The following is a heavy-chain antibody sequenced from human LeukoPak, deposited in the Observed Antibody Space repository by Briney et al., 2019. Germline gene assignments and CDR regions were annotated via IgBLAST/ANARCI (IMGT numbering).Heavy chain of an antibody. J-gene: IGHJ6*03. CDR3: ARDIWFGDLSRRTPQYYHYLDV. Sequence: ASVKVSCKASGYTFGSYDINWVRQATGQGLEWMGWMNPNTGKTDYAQKFQGRVTMTRDTSISTAYLELSSLRSEDTAVYFCARDIWFGDLSRRTPQYYHYLDVWGEGTTVIVSS. D-gene: IGHD3-10*01. V-gene: IGHV1-8*01. CDR1: GYTFGSYD. CDR2: MNPNTGKT.